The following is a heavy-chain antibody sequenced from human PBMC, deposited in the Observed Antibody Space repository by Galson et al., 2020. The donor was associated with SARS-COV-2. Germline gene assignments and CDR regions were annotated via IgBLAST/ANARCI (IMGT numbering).Heavy chain of an antibody. CDR2: IYPSDSDT. CDR1: GYTFTNYW. CDR3: ARHEGGYSGYNYAAS. V-gene: IGHV5-51*01. J-gene: IGHJ5*02. D-gene: IGHD5-12*01. Sequence: GESLKISCTGSGYTFTNYWIGWVRQRPGKGLEWMGIIYPSDSDTIYGPAFQGQVTISADKSLNTAYLQWNSLRASDSAMYFCARHEGGYSGYNYAASWGQGTQVTVSS.